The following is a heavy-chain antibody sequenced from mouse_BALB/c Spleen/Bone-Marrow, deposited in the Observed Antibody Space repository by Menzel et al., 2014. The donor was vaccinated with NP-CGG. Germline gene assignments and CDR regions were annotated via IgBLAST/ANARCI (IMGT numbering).Heavy chain of an antibody. CDR2: IYPSDSYT. CDR3: TRTYYNYYAMDY. V-gene: IGHV1S126*01. CDR1: GYTFINYW. D-gene: IGHD1-3*01. J-gene: IGHJ4*01. Sequence: VKLMESGAELVRPGASVEVSCKASGYTFINYWINWVRQRPGQGLEWIGNIYPSDSYTNYNQKFKDKATLTVDKSSSTAYMQLSSPTSEDSAVYYCTRTYYNYYAMDYWGQGTSVTVSS.